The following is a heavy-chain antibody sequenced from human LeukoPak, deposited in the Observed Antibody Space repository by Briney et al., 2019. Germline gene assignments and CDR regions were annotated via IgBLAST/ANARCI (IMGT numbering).Heavy chain of an antibody. CDR3: AREIDYDSSGYYYAYFDY. CDR2: ISGSGGST. J-gene: IGHJ4*02. V-gene: IGHV3-23*01. Sequence: GGSLRLSCAASGFTFSSYAMSWVRQAPGKGLEWVSAISGSGGSTYYADSVKGRFTISRDNSKNTLYLQMNSLRAEDTAVYYCAREIDYDSSGYYYAYFDYWGQGTLVTVSS. CDR1: GFTFSSYA. D-gene: IGHD3-22*01.